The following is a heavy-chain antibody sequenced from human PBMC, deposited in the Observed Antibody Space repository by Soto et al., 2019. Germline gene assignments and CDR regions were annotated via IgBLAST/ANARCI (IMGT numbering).Heavy chain of an antibody. V-gene: IGHV1-46*03. D-gene: IGHD2-2*01. CDR1: GYTFTSYY. CDR3: AREGGIVVVPAAISAWFDP. J-gene: IGHJ5*02. CDR2: INPSGGST. Sequence: ASVKVSCKASGYTFTSYYMHWVRQAPGQGLEWMGIINPSGGSTSYAQKFQGRVTMTRDTSTSTVYMELSSLRSEDTAVYYCAREGGIVVVPAAISAWFDPWGQGTLVTVSS.